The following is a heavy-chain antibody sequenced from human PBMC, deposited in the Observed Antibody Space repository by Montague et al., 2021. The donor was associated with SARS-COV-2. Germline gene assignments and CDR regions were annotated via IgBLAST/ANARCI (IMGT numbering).Heavy chain of an antibody. Sequence: SETLSLICAVSGGSISSSSYYWGWIRQPPGKGLEWIGSIHYSGSTYYNPSLKSRVSISVDTSKNQFSLKLSSVTAADTAVYCCARLWDTVYYYYGMDVWGQGTTVTVSS. CDR1: GGSISSSSYY. D-gene: IGHD1-26*01. CDR2: IHYSGST. CDR3: ARLWDTVYYYYGMDV. J-gene: IGHJ6*02. V-gene: IGHV4-39*01.